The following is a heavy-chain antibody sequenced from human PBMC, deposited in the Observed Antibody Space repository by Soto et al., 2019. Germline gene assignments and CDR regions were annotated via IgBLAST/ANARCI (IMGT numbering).Heavy chain of an antibody. V-gene: IGHV1-2*02. CDR3: ARVVCSSTSCYFNYYYGMDV. CDR1: GYTFTGYY. CDR2: INPNSGGT. Sequence: GASVKVSCKASGYTFTGYYMHWVRQAPGQGLEWMGWINPNSGGTNYAQKFQGRVTTTRDTSISTAYMELSRLRSDDTAVYYCARVVCSSTSCYFNYYYGMDVWGQGTTVTVSS. D-gene: IGHD2-2*01. J-gene: IGHJ6*02.